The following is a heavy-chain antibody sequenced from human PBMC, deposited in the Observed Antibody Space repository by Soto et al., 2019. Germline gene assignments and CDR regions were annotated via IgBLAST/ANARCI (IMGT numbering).Heavy chain of an antibody. CDR3: ARESEDLTSNFDY. J-gene: IGHJ4*02. CDR2: ISSSGRTT. V-gene: IGHV3-48*03. Sequence: EVQLVESGGGLVQPGGSLRLSCAASGFTFSSYEMNWVRQAPGKGLEWVSYISSSGRTTYYADSVKGRFTISRDNAKNSLYLEMNSLRAEDTAVYYCARESEDLTSNFDYWGQGTLVTVSS. CDR1: GFTFSSYE.